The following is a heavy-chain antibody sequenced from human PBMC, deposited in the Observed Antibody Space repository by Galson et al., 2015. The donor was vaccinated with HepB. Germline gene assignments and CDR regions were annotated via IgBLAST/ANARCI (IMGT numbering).Heavy chain of an antibody. CDR2: INPDGSET. CDR1: EFTFSSYW. V-gene: IGHV3-7*03. D-gene: IGHD3-10*01. CDR3: ARRISLVRGIITKPDYYYGMDV. Sequence: SLRLSCAASEFTFSSYWMNWVRQAPGKGLEWVANINPDGSETYYVASLKGRFTISRDNAKNSLYPQMDSLRAEDTAVYYCARRISLVRGIITKPDYYYGMDVWGQGTTVTVAS. J-gene: IGHJ6*02.